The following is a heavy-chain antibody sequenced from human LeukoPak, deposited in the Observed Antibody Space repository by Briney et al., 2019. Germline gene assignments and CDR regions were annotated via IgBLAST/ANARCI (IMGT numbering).Heavy chain of an antibody. CDR1: GFTFSSYG. CDR2: IWYDGSNK. CDR3: ARASGWYFHYFDY. V-gene: IGHV3-33*01. Sequence: PGGSLRLSCAASGFTFSSYGMHWVRQAPGKGLEWVAVIWYDGSNKYYADSVKGRFTISGDNSKNTLYLQMNSLRAEDTAVYYCARASGWYFHYFDYWGQGTLVTVSS. J-gene: IGHJ4*02. D-gene: IGHD6-19*01.